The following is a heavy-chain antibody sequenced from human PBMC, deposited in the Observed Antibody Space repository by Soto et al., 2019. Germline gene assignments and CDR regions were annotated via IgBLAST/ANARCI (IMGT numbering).Heavy chain of an antibody. Sequence: QVQLVQSGAEVKKPGSSVKVSCKASGGTFSSYTISWVRQAPGQGLEWMGRIIPILGIANYAQKFQGRVTITADKSTSTAYMELSSLRSEVTAVYYCARGTDYGDYGSLSYWGQGTLVTVSS. D-gene: IGHD4-17*01. CDR1: GGTFSSYT. J-gene: IGHJ4*02. CDR3: ARGTDYGDYGSLSY. CDR2: IIPILGIA. V-gene: IGHV1-69*02.